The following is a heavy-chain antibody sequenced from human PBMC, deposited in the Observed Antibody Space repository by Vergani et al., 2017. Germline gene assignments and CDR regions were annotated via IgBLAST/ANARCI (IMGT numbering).Heavy chain of an antibody. V-gene: IGHV5-51*01. Sequence: EVQLVPSGAEVKTPGESLKISCKGSGYSFTSYWIGWVRQMPGKGLEWMGIIYPGDSDTRYSPSFQGQVTISADKSISCAYLQWSRLKASDTAMYYCARHHRKTYYDFWSGLDAFDIWGQGTMVTVSS. CDR3: ARHHRKTYYDFWSGLDAFDI. D-gene: IGHD3-3*01. CDR2: IYPGDSDT. CDR1: GYSFTSYW. J-gene: IGHJ3*02.